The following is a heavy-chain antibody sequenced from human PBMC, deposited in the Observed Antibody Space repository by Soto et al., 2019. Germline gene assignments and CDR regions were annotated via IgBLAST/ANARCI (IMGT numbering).Heavy chain of an antibody. CDR1: GYSFTSYW. V-gene: IGHV5-51*01. Sequence: GESLKISCKGSGYSFTSYWIGWVRQMPGKGLGWMGIIYPGDSDTRYSPSFQGQVTISADKSISTAYLQWSSLKASDTAMYYCARHNWNYPYYYYGMDVWGQGTTVTVSS. CDR2: IYPGDSDT. J-gene: IGHJ6*02. CDR3: ARHNWNYPYYYYGMDV. D-gene: IGHD1-7*01.